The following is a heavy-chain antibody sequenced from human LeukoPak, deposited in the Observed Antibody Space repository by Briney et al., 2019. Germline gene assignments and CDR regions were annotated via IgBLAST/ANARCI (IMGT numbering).Heavy chain of an antibody. V-gene: IGHV4-38-2*02. J-gene: IGHJ3*02. D-gene: IGHD1-26*01. CDR3: ARDLGVVGAIHDAFDI. CDR2: IFLGETT. Sequence: SETLSLTCTVSGYSITTGHYWGWIRQPPGQGLEWIASIFLGETTYYKPSLKSRLTISVDTSKNQLSLKLSSVTAADTAMYYCARDLGVVGAIHDAFDIWGQGTMVTVSS. CDR1: GYSITTGHY.